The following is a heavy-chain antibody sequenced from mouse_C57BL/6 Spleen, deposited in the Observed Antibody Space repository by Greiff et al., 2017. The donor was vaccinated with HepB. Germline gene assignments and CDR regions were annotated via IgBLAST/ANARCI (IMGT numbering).Heavy chain of an antibody. CDR3: ARGGMYGNYDYYAMDY. J-gene: IGHJ4*01. V-gene: IGHV1-82*01. CDR2: IYPGDGDT. CDR1: GYAFSSSW. D-gene: IGHD2-10*02. Sequence: QVQLKESGPELVKPGASVKISCKASGYAFSSSWMNWVKQRPGKGLEWIGRIYPGDGDTNYNGKFKGKATLTADKSSSTAYMQLSSLTSEDSAVYFCARGGMYGNYDYYAMDYWGQGTSVTVSS.